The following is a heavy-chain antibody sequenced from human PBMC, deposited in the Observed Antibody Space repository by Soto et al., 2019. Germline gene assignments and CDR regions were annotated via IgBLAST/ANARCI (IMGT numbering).Heavy chain of an antibody. Sequence: EVRLVESGGGLVQPGVSLTLSCAASGFTISSNYMSWVRQPPGKGLEWVAVIYIGGSTFYADSVEGRFTISRDTSKNTLSLQMSSLRVEDTAVYYCAKCSGWYGDGYFHQWGQATPVTVSS. CDR1: GFTISSNY. CDR3: AKCSGWYGDGYFHQ. J-gene: IGHJ1*01. D-gene: IGHD6-19*01. CDR2: IYIGGST. V-gene: IGHV3-66*01.